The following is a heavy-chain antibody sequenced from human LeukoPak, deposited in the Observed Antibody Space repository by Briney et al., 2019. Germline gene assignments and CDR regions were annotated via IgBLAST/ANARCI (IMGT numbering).Heavy chain of an antibody. J-gene: IGHJ4*02. CDR3: AKDPATVTGHFDY. V-gene: IGHV4-39*07. Sequence: SETLSLTCTVSGGSISSSSYYWGWIRQPPGKGLEWIGSIYYSGSTYYNPSLKSRVTISVDTSKNQFSLKLSSVTAADTAVYYCAKDPATVTGHFDYWGQGTLVTVSS. CDR2: IYYSGST. CDR1: GGSISSSSYY. D-gene: IGHD4-17*01.